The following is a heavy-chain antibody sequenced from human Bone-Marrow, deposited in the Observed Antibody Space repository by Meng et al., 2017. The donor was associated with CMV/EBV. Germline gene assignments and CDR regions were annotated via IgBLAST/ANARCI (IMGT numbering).Heavy chain of an antibody. Sequence: GESLKISCTASGFIFSSFEMNWVRQAPGKGLEWISHISTGSTIHYADSVKGRFTISRDNAKNSLYLQMNSLRAEDTAVYYCARDVYNFWSGSYYGLDVWGQGPTVTVYS. J-gene: IGHJ6*02. CDR1: GFIFSSFE. CDR2: ISTGSTI. CDR3: ARDVYNFWSGSYYGLDV. V-gene: IGHV3-48*03. D-gene: IGHD3-3*01.